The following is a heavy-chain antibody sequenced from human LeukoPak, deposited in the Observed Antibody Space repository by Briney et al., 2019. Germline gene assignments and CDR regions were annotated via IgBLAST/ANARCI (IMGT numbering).Heavy chain of an antibody. V-gene: IGHV3-11*04. Sequence: PGGSLRLSCVTSGFSFSDYFMNWTRQAPGKGLEWLSFISSDGGNIYYTDSVKGRFTISRDNAKKTLYLDMNSMRVDDTAIYYCATPRVFDYWGQGILVTVSS. CDR3: ATPRVFDY. J-gene: IGHJ4*02. CDR2: ISSDGGNI. CDR1: GFSFSDYF.